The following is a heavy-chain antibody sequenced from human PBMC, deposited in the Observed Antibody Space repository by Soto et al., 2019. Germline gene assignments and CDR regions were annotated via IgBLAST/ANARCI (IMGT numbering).Heavy chain of an antibody. Sequence: QVQLQESGPGLVKPSQTLSLTCTVSGGSISSGGYYWSWIRQHPGKGLEWIGYIYYTGSTYYNPSLKSRVTISVDTSKNQFSLKLSSVTSADTAVYYCATLYMVRGVRTFDDWGQGTLVTVSS. CDR1: GGSISSGGYY. CDR2: IYYTGST. J-gene: IGHJ4*02. D-gene: IGHD3-10*01. V-gene: IGHV4-31*03. CDR3: ATLYMVRGVRTFDD.